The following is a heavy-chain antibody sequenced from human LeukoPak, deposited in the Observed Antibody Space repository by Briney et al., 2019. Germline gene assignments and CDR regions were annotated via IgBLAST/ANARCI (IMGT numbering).Heavy chain of an antibody. V-gene: IGHV3-23*01. J-gene: IGHJ4*02. CDR1: GFTFSSYA. CDR2: ISGSGGST. CDR3: AKETYYYGSGSYDY. D-gene: IGHD3-10*01. Sequence: GGSLRLSCAASGFTFSSYAMSWVRQAPGKGLEWVSTISGSGGSTYYADSVKGRFTISRDNSKNTLYLQMNSLRAEDTAVYYCAKETYYYGSGSYDYWGQGTLVTVSS.